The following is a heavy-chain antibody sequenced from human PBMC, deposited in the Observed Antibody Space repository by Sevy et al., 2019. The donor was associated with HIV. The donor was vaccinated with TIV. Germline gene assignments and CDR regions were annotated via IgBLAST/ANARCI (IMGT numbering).Heavy chain of an antibody. V-gene: IGHV5-51*01. CDR1: GYSFTNYW. Sequence: GEALKISCKGSGYSFTNYWIGWVRQMPGKGLEWIGMIYPGDSDTRYSPSFQGQVTLSANKSISTADLQWSSLKASDTAMYYCARRGYYDSSGYYTYGMDVWGQGTTVTVSS. CDR2: IYPGDSDT. J-gene: IGHJ6*02. D-gene: IGHD3-22*01. CDR3: ARRGYYDSSGYYTYGMDV.